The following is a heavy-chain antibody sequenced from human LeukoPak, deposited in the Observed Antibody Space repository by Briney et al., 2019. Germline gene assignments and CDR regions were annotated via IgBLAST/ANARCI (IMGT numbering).Heavy chain of an antibody. V-gene: IGHV3-33*01. Sequence: PGGSLRLSCAASGFTFSSYGMHWVRQAPGKGLEWVAVIWYDGSKKYYADSVRGRFIISRDNYKNTLVLQMNSLRAEDTGVDYWARGRCINDNCDPRSEYFQHLGQGTLGNVS. D-gene: IGHD2-8*01. J-gene: IGHJ1*01. CDR2: IWYDGSKK. CDR1: GFTFSSYG. CDR3: ARGRCINDNCDPRSEYFQH.